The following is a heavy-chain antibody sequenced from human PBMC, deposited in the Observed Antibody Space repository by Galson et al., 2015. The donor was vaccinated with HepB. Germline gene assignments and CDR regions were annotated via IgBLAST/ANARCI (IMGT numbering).Heavy chain of an antibody. CDR2: LYRGGST. CDR3: AREASSGYYYFDY. D-gene: IGHD6-19*01. CDR1: GFTVSSNY. V-gene: IGHV3-66*01. Sequence: SLGLSCAASGFTVSSNYMTWVRQAPGKGLEWVSTLYRGGSTYYADSVKGRFTISRDNSKNTLFLQMNSLRAEDTAVYYCAREASSGYYYFDYWGQGTLVTVSS. J-gene: IGHJ4*02.